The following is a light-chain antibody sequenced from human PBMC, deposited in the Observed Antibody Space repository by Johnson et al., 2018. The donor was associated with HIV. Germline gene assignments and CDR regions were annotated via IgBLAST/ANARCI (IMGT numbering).Light chain of an antibody. V-gene: IGLV1-51*02. CDR1: SSDMGNYA. CDR3: GTWDSSLSAHYV. Sequence: QSVLTQPPSVSAAPGQKVNISCSGSSSDMGNYAVSWYQQLPGTAPKLLIYENNKRPSGIPDRFSGSKSGTSATLGIAGLQTGDEADYYCGTWDSSLSAHYVFGTGTKVTVL. CDR2: ENN. J-gene: IGLJ1*01.